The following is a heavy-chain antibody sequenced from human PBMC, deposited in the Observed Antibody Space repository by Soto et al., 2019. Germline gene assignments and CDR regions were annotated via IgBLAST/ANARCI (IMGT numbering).Heavy chain of an antibody. CDR3: GRSRYCRSRDYFDY. J-gene: IGHJ4*02. Sequence: XETLFLTCTVSGFSIRSYYWIWIRQLPGRGLEWLGSIYYSGSTNYNPSPNTRVTISVVRSKNHFFLKLGSVTAADTAVYYCGRSRYCRSRDYFDYRGQGTLGPV. V-gene: IGHV4-59*01. D-gene: IGHD6-13*01. CDR1: GFSIRSYY. CDR2: IYYSGST.